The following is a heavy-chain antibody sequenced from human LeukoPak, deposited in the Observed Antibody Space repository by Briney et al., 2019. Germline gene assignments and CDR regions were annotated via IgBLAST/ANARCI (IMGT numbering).Heavy chain of an antibody. CDR1: GFTFSSYA. J-gene: IGHJ4*02. CDR3: AKDKEYDSSGYYGY. CDR2: ISGSGGST. Sequence: GSLRLSCAASGFTFSSYAMSWVRQAPGKGLEWVSAISGSGGSTYYADSVKGRFTISRDNSKNTLCLQMNSLRAEDTALYYCAKDKEYDSSGYYGYWGQGTLVTVSS. V-gene: IGHV3-23*01. D-gene: IGHD3-22*01.